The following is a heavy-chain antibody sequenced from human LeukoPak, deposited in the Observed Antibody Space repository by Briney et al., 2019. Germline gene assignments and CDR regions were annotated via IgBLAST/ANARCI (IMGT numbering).Heavy chain of an antibody. J-gene: IGHJ4*02. D-gene: IGHD1-26*01. CDR2: IYYSGST. Sequence: SETLSLTCTVSGGSIISSSYYWGWIRQPPGKGLEWIGSIYYSGSTYYNPSLKSRVTISVDTSKNQFSLKLSSVTAADTAVYYCARVEGGSGSLFDYWGQGTLVTVSS. CDR1: GGSIISSSYY. V-gene: IGHV4-39*07. CDR3: ARVEGGSGSLFDY.